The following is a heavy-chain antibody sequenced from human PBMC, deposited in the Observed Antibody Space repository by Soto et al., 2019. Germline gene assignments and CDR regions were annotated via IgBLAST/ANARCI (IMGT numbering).Heavy chain of an antibody. V-gene: IGHV4-31*03. CDR3: ARFTYYYDSSDAFDI. J-gene: IGHJ3*02. Sequence: LSLTCNVSGGSISSGGYYWSWIRQHPGKGLEWIGYIYYSGSTYYNPSLKSRVTISVDTSKNQFSLKLSSVTAADTAVYYCARFTYYYDSSDAFDIWGQGTMVT. CDR1: GGSISSGGYY. D-gene: IGHD3-22*01. CDR2: IYYSGST.